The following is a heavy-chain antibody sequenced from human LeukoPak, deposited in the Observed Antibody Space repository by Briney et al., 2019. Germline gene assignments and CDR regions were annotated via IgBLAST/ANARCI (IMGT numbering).Heavy chain of an antibody. D-gene: IGHD5-24*01. Sequence: GGSLRLSCAASGFTFSTSWMHWVRQAPGKGLVWVSQINGDGGRTRYADSVKGRLTISRDNAKNTVYLQMNSLRTDDTAMYYCARGRNGFFDYWGHGTLVTVPS. CDR2: INGDGGRT. CDR3: ARGRNGFFDY. V-gene: IGHV3-74*01. J-gene: IGHJ4*01. CDR1: GFTFSTSW.